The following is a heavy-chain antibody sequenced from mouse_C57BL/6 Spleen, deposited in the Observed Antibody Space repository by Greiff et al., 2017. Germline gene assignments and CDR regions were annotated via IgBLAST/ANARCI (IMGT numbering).Heavy chain of an antibody. J-gene: IGHJ2*01. Sequence: QVQLQQSGPELVQPGASVKISCKASGYAFSSSWLNWVKQRPGKGLEWIGRIYPGDGDTNYNGKFKGKATLTADKSSSTAYMQLSSLTSEDSAVYFCERSSTPDYWGQGTTLTVSS. CDR2: IYPGDGDT. V-gene: IGHV1-82*01. CDR1: GYAFSSSW. CDR3: ERSSTPDY.